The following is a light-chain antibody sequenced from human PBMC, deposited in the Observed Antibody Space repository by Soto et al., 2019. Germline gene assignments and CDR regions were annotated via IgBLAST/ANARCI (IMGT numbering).Light chain of an antibody. CDR3: QHYTSSPPIT. V-gene: IGKV3-20*01. Sequence: EIVLTQSPGTLSLSPGERATLSCRASQSVTNNYLAWYQQKPGQAPRLLIHDVSSRATGIPDRFSGSGSGTDFTLTISRLEPVDFAVYYCQHYTSSPPITFGQGTRLEIK. J-gene: IGKJ5*01. CDR1: QSVTNNY. CDR2: DVS.